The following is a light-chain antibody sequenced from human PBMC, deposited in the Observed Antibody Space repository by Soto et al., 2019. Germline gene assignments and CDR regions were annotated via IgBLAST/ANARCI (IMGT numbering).Light chain of an antibody. Sequence: EIVMTQSPATLSVSPGERATFSCRASQNINNNLAWYQQTTGQGPRLLIYGATTRATGIPARFSGSGSGTEFTLTISSLQSEDFAVYYCQQYHNWPPLTFGGGTKVDI. V-gene: IGKV3-15*01. CDR3: QQYHNWPPLT. CDR1: QNINNN. CDR2: GAT. J-gene: IGKJ4*01.